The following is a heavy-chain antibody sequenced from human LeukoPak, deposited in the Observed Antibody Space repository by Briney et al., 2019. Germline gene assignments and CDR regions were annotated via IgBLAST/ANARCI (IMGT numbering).Heavy chain of an antibody. D-gene: IGHD3-22*01. J-gene: IGHJ3*02. CDR3: ARGITMIVMTDDAFDI. V-gene: IGHV1-2*02. CDR2: INPNSGGT. CDR1: GYTFTGYY. Sequence: ASVKVSCKASGYTFTGYYMHWVRQAPGQGLEWMGWINPNSGGTNYAQKFQGRVTMTRDTSISTAYMELSRLRSDDTAVYYCARGITMIVMTDDAFDIWGQGTMVTVSS.